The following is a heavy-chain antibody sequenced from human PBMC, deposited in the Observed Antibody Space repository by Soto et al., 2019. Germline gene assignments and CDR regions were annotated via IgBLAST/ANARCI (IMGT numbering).Heavy chain of an antibody. J-gene: IGHJ4*02. CDR1: GGSISSSSYY. CDR2: IYYSGST. CDR3: ARHAIPNSSSSSPFDY. D-gene: IGHD6-6*01. V-gene: IGHV4-39*01. Sequence: QLQLQESGPGLVKPSETLSLTCTVSGGSISSSSYYWGWIRQPPGKGLEWIGSIYYSGSTYYNPSLKSRVTISVDTSKNQFSLKLSSVTAADTAVYYCARHAIPNSSSSSPFDYWGQGTLVTVSS.